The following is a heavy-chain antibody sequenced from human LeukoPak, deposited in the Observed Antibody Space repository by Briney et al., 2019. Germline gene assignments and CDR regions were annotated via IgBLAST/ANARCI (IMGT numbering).Heavy chain of an antibody. Sequence: GGSLRLSCAASAFTFSSYGMHWVRQAPGKGLEWVAYIQYDRTNEQYAHSVKGRFRISRDNSNNILYLQMNSLRTEDTAVYYCAKDRCSNGIGCYYYYMEVWGKGTTVTISS. V-gene: IGHV3-30*02. CDR2: IQYDRTNE. CDR3: AKDRCSNGIGCYYYYMEV. CDR1: AFTFSSYG. J-gene: IGHJ6*03. D-gene: IGHD2-8*01.